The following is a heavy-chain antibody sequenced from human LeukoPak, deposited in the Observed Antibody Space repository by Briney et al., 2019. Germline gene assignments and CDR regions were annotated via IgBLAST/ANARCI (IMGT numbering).Heavy chain of an antibody. D-gene: IGHD3-22*01. J-gene: IGHJ4*02. Sequence: GGSLRLSCAASGFTFSDYYMSWIRQAPGKGLEWVSYISSSGSTMYYADSVKGRFTISRDNAKNSLFLQMNSLRAEDTAVYFCARGEDNDSSGYYFFLWGQGALVTVSS. V-gene: IGHV3-11*01. CDR2: ISSSGSTM. CDR3: ARGEDNDSSGYYFFL. CDR1: GFTFSDYY.